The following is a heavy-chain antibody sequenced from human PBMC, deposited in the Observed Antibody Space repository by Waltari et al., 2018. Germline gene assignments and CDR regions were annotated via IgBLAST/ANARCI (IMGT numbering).Heavy chain of an antibody. J-gene: IGHJ4*02. CDR3: ARGIEGWGADYYFDY. V-gene: IGHV3-53*01. CDR2: IYGGGST. CDR1: GFTVSSNY. D-gene: IGHD2-21*01. Sequence: EVQLVESGGGLIQPGGSLRLSCAASGFTVSSNYMSWVRQAPGKGLGWVSVIYGGGSTYSAASWKGRFTIARDNAKNTLYLQMNSLRAEDTAVYYCARGIEGWGADYYFDYWGQGTLVTVSS.